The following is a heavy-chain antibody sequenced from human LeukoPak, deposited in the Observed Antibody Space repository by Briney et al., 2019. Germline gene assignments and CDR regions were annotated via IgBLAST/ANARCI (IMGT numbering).Heavy chain of an antibody. CDR3: ARAGYDYVWGSYRYASYYFDY. CDR1: GGSFSGYY. CDR2: INHSGST. D-gene: IGHD3-16*02. V-gene: IGHV4-34*01. Sequence: PSETLSLTCAVYGGSFSGYYWSWIRQPPGKGPEWIGEINHSGSTNYNPSLKSRVTISVDTSKNQSSLKLSSVTAADTAVYYCARAGYDYVWGSYRYASYYFDYWGQGTLVTVSS. J-gene: IGHJ4*02.